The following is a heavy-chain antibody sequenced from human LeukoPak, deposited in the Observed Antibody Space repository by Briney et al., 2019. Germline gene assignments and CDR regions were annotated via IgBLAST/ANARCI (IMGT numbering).Heavy chain of an antibody. CDR1: GGSISSSSYY. J-gene: IGHJ4*02. Sequence: SETLSLTCTVSGGSISSSSYYWGWIRQHPGKGLEWIGYIYYSGSTYYNPSLKSRVTISVDTSKNQFSLKLSSVTAADTAVYYCAREASYYYDSSGYPFYYFDYWGQGTLVTVSS. CDR3: AREASYYYDSSGYPFYYFDY. V-gene: IGHV4-31*03. CDR2: IYYSGST. D-gene: IGHD3-22*01.